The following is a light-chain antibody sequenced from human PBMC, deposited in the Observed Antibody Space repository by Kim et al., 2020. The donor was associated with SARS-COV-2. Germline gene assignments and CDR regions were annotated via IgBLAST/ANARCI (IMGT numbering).Light chain of an antibody. V-gene: IGLV6-57*02. CDR2: EDN. J-gene: IGLJ3*02. CDR3: QSYDSSTLNWV. Sequence: TVTIACPGSSGSIASTYVQWYQQRPGSAPTTVIYEDNQRPSGVPDRFSGSIDSSSNSASLSISGLKTEDEADYYCQSYDSSTLNWVFGGGTKLTVL. CDR1: SGSIASTY.